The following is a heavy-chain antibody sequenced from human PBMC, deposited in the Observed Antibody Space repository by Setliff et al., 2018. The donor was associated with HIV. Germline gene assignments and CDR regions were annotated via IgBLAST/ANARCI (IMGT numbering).Heavy chain of an antibody. CDR3: ARDLGGSLVRGWFDP. CDR2: INHNGIT. CDR1: GGSFSSSY. D-gene: IGHD3-16*01. Sequence: PSETLSLTCAVYGGSFSSSYWSWIRQAPGKGLEWIGQINHNGITHYNPSLETRVTMFADTSKNQFSLKLSSVTAADTAVYYCARDLGGSLVRGWFDPWGQGTLVTVSS. V-gene: IGHV4-34*01. J-gene: IGHJ5*02.